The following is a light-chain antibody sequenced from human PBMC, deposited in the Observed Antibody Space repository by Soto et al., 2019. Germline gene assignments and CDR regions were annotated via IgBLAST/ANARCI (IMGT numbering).Light chain of an antibody. CDR3: QQSYSTLRT. Sequence: IQMTQSPSSLSASVGDRVIITCRSDHSINNYLNWYQQRPGKVPKLLIYAASTLQSGVPSRFSGSGSGRVFTLTINSLQPENFATYYFQQSYSTLRTFGRGTRVEI. CDR1: HSINNY. CDR2: AAS. V-gene: IGKV1-39*01. J-gene: IGKJ2*01.